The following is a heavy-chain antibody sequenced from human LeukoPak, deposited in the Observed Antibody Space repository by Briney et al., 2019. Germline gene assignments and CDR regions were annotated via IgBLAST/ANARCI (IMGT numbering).Heavy chain of an antibody. Sequence: KPSETLSLTCAVSGYSISSGYYWGWIRQPPGKGLEWIGSIYHSGSTYYNPSLKSRVTISVDTSKNQFSLKLTSVTAADTAVYYCARRGRNSSGWQDYLWGQGTLVTVSS. CDR3: ARRGRNSSGWQDYL. V-gene: IGHV4-38-2*01. J-gene: IGHJ4*02. D-gene: IGHD6-25*01. CDR2: IYHSGST. CDR1: GYSISSGYY.